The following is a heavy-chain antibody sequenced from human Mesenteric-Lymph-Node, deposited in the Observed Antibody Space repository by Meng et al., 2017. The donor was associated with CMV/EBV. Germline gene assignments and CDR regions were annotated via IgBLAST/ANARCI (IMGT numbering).Heavy chain of an antibody. J-gene: IGHJ6*02. V-gene: IGHV1-69*10. CDR1: GGTFRSYT. D-gene: IGHD2-2*01. CDR3: ARDQLAPLDGMDV. CDR2: IIHSLGIE. Sequence: KAAGGTFRSYTISWVRQAPGQGLEWMGGIIHSLGIENYAEKVQGRVTITADKSTSTVYMEMSSLRSEDTAVYYCARDQLAPLDGMDVWGQGTTVTVSS.